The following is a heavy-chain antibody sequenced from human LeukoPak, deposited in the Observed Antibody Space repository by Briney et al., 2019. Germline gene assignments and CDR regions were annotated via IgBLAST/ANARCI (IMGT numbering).Heavy chain of an antibody. CDR1: GGSISSSSYY. D-gene: IGHD6-13*01. CDR2: IYYSGST. CDR3: ARERSLAAAGINWFDP. Sequence: SETLSLTCTVSGGSISSSSYYWGWIRQPPGKGLEWIGSIYYSGSTYYNPSLKSRVTISVDTSKNQFSLKLSSVTAADTAAYYCARERSLAAAGINWFDPWGQGTLVTVSS. J-gene: IGHJ5*02. V-gene: IGHV4-39*07.